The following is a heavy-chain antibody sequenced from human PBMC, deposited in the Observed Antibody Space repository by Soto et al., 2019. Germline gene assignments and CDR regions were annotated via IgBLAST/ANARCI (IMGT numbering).Heavy chain of an antibody. CDR2: IDWDDDK. Sequence: SGPTLVNPTQTLTLTCTFSGFSLRTSGMCVSWIRQPPGKALEWLARIDWDDDKYYSTSLKTRLTISKDTSKNQVVLTMTNMDPVDTATYYCARIRVSGDYFDYWGQGTLVTVSS. D-gene: IGHD4-17*01. CDR1: GFSLRTSGMC. J-gene: IGHJ4*02. V-gene: IGHV2-70*11. CDR3: ARIRVSGDYFDY.